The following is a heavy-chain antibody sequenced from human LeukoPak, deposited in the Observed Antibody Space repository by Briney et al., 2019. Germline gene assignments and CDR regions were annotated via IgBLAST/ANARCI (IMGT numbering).Heavy chain of an antibody. J-gene: IGHJ3*02. D-gene: IGHD3-22*01. CDR1: GYSISSGYY. V-gene: IGHV4-38-2*01. CDR3: ARAQRSYDSSGYLRPYAFDI. CDR2: IYHSGSP. Sequence: SETLSLTCAVSGYSISSGYYWGWIRQPPAKGLEWIGNIYHSGSPYYNPSLKTRVTISVDTSKNQFSLKVSSVTVADTAVYYCARAQRSYDSSGYLRPYAFDIWGQGTMVTVSS.